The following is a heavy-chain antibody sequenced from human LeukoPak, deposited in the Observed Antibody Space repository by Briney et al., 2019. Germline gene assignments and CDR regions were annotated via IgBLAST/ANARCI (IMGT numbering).Heavy chain of an antibody. CDR2: ISYDGSNK. J-gene: IGHJ6*04. V-gene: IGHV3-30*04. Sequence: GGSLRLSCSVSGFTFSSYALHWVRQAPGKGLEWVAVISYDGSNKYYGDPVKGRFTISRDNADNTLYLQMNSLRGEDTAVYYCTKEETALTKFGMDVWGKGTTVTISS. D-gene: IGHD2-21*02. CDR1: GFTFSSYA. CDR3: TKEETALTKFGMDV.